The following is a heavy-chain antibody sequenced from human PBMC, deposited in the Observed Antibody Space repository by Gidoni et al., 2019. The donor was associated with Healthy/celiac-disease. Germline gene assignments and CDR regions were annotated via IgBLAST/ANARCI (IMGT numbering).Heavy chain of an antibody. CDR3: ARGKTYYFDY. CDR1: GGSFSGYY. V-gene: IGHV4-34*01. CDR2: INHSGST. J-gene: IGHJ4*02. Sequence: QVQLQQWGAGPLKPSETLSLTCAVYGGSFSGYYWSWFRQPPGKGLEWIGEINHSGSTNYNPSLKGRVTISVDTSKNQFSLKLSSVTAADTAVYYCARGKTYYFDYWGQGTLVTVSS.